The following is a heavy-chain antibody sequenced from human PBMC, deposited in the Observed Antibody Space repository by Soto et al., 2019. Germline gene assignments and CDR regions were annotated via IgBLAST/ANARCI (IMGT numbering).Heavy chain of an antibody. CDR2: IYWDDDK. D-gene: IGHD3-9*01. Sequence: QITLKESGPTLVKPTQTLTLTCTFSGFSLSTSGVGVGWIRQPPGKALEWLALIYWDDDKRYSPSLKSRLTITKDTSKNQVVLTMTNMDPVDTATYYCAHTVLRYFDWSNPPPYYFDYWGQGTLVTVSS. CDR1: GFSLSTSGVG. CDR3: AHTVLRYFDWSNPPPYYFDY. J-gene: IGHJ4*02. V-gene: IGHV2-5*02.